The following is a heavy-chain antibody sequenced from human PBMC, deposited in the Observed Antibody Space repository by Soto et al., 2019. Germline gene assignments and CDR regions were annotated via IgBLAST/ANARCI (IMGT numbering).Heavy chain of an antibody. Sequence: SETLCLTCTVAGGSISSGDYYWSWIRQPPGKGLEWIGYIYYSGSTYYNPSLKSRVTISVDTSKNQFSLKLSSVTAADTAVYYCARDLGGTEGSHFDYWGQGTLVTVSS. V-gene: IGHV4-30-4*01. CDR2: IYYSGST. J-gene: IGHJ4*02. CDR3: ARDLGGTEGSHFDY. D-gene: IGHD1-7*01. CDR1: GGSISSGDYY.